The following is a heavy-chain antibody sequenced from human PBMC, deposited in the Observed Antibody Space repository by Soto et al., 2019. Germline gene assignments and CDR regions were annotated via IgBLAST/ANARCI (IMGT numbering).Heavy chain of an antibody. D-gene: IGHD3-3*01. V-gene: IGHV4-31*03. CDR2: IYYSGST. Sequence: LSLTCTVSGGSISSGGYYWSWIRQHPGKGLEWIGYIYYSGSTYYNPSLKSRVTISVDTSKNQFSLKLSSVTAADTAVYYCARGPTYYDFWSGYYSRGTDAFDIWGQGTMVTVS. CDR3: ARGPTYYDFWSGYYSRGTDAFDI. CDR1: GGSISSGGYY. J-gene: IGHJ3*02.